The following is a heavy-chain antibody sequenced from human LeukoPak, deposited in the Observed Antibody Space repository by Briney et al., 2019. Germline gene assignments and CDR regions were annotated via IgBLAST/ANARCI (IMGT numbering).Heavy chain of an antibody. Sequence: GGSLRLSCAASGFTFSSYSMNWVRQAPGKGLEWVSSISSSSSYIYYADSVKGRFTISRDNAKNSLYLQMNSLRAEDTAVYYCARVKDYHDSSGYPIPYNWFDPWGQGTLVTVSS. D-gene: IGHD3-22*01. J-gene: IGHJ5*02. CDR1: GFTFSSYS. CDR2: ISSSSSYI. V-gene: IGHV3-21*01. CDR3: ARVKDYHDSSGYPIPYNWFDP.